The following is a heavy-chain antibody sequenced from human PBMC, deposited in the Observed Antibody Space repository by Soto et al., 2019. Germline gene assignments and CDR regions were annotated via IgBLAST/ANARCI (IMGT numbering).Heavy chain of an antibody. Sequence: SETLSLTCAVSGGSISSSNWWSWVRQPPVRGLEWIGEIYHSGITNYNPSLNSRVTISVDKSKNQFSLKLSSVAAADTAVYYCASEFGGAYCGGDCYSRFYALDIWGQATMRTVSS. CDR3: ASEFGGAYCGGDCYSRFYALDI. J-gene: IGHJ3*02. CDR2: IYHSGIT. CDR1: GGSISSSNW. V-gene: IGHV4-4*02. D-gene: IGHD2-21*02.